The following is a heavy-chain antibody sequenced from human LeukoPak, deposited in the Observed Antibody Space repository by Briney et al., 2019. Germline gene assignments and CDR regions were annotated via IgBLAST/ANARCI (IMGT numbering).Heavy chain of an antibody. V-gene: IGHV3-53*01. CDR1: GFTVSSNY. CDR2: IYSGGST. J-gene: IGHJ3*02. CDR3: ARATVPRTGDDAFDI. Sequence: GGSLRLSCAASGFTVSSNYMSWVRQAPGKGLEWVSVIYSGGSTYYADSVKGRFTISRDNSKNTLYPQMNSLRAEDTAVYYCARATVPRTGDDAFDIWGQGTMVTVSS. D-gene: IGHD4-17*01.